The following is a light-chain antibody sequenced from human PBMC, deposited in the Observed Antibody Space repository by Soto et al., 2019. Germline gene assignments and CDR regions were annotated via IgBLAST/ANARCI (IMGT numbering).Light chain of an antibody. CDR1: QSVSSSY. Sequence: EIVLTQSPGTLSLSPGERATLSCRASQSVSSSYLAWYQQKPGQAPRLLIYGASSRATGIPDRFSGSGSGTDFTLPISSLEPEDFAVYYCQQDGSSPRVTFGGGTKVEIK. V-gene: IGKV3-20*01. J-gene: IGKJ4*01. CDR3: QQDGSSPRVT. CDR2: GAS.